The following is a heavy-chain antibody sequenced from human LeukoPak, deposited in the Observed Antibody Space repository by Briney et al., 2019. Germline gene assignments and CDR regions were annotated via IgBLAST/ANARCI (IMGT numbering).Heavy chain of an antibody. V-gene: IGHV3-7*01. J-gene: IGHJ4*02. CDR3: ARDRWSTFDY. D-gene: IGHD2-8*01. Sequence: GGSLRLSCAASGFTFSNYWMTWVRQAPGKGLEWVANIKQDGSEKYYVDSVKGRFTISRDNAKNSLYLQMNSLRAEDTAVYYCARDRWSTFDYWGQGTLVTVSS. CDR1: GFTFSNYW. CDR2: IKQDGSEK.